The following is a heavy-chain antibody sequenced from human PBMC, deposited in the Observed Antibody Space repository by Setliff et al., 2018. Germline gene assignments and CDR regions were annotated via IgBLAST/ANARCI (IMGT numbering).Heavy chain of an antibody. CDR1: GFTFESHT. J-gene: IGHJ6*03. D-gene: IGHD3-22*01. CDR3: ARNYYDSGDHLPFYYYYMDA. Sequence: GGSLRLSCAASGFTFESHTMNWVRQAPGKGLEWVSSISGSSGYKYYADSLKGRFTISRDNAKSSLYLQVDSLRAEDTAVYYCARNYYDSGDHLPFYYYYMDAWGKGATVTVSS. V-gene: IGHV3-21*01. CDR2: ISGSSGYK.